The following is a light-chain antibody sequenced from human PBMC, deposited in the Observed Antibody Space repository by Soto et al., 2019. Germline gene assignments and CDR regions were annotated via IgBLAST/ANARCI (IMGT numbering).Light chain of an antibody. CDR3: QQRSTWPPFT. CDR2: GAS. V-gene: IGKV3D-20*02. Sequence: FVLTQSPVTLSLSSVEISTLSCRSSQSVTSSYLAWYQQKPGQAPRLLLYGASSRATGIPDRFSGSGSGTDFTLTIGSLEPEDFAVYYCQQRSTWPPFTFGPGTKVDIK. J-gene: IGKJ3*01. CDR1: QSVTSSY.